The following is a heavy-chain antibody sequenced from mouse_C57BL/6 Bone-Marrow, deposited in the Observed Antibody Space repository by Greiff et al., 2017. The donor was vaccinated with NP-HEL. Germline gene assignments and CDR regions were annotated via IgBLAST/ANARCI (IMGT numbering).Heavy chain of an antibody. CDR3: ARGTVVSRMDY. D-gene: IGHD1-1*01. J-gene: IGHJ4*01. CDR2: IYPGSGST. Sequence: VQLQQSGAELVKPGASVKMSCKASGYTFTSYWITWVKQRPGQGLEWIGDIYPGSGSTNYNEKFKSKATLTVDTSSSTAYMQLSSLTSEDSAVYYCARGTVVSRMDYWGQGTSVTVSS. V-gene: IGHV1-55*01. CDR1: GYTFTSYW.